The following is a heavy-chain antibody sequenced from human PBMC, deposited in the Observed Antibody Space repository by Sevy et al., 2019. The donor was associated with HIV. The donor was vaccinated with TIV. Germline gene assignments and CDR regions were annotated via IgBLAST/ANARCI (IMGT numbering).Heavy chain of an antibody. D-gene: IGHD3-22*01. J-gene: IGHJ5*02. Sequence: ASVKVSCKASGYTFTGYYMHWVRQAPGQGLEWMGWINPNSGGTNHAQKFQGWVTMTRDTSISTAYMELSRLRSDDTAVYYCARATYYDSSGYLKGDWFDPWGQGTLVTVSS. CDR1: GYTFTGYY. V-gene: IGHV1-2*04. CDR3: ARATYYDSSGYLKGDWFDP. CDR2: INPNSGGT.